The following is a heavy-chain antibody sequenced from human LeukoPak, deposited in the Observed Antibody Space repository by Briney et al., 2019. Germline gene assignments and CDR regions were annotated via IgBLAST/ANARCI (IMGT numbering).Heavy chain of an antibody. CDR1: GFTFSSYG. CDR2: ISYDGSNK. J-gene: IGHJ6*02. Sequence: GGSLRLSCAASGFTFSSYGMHWVRQAPGKGLEGVAVISYDGSNKYYADSVKGRFTISRDNFKNMLYVQMNSLRAEDTAVYYCAKDQDSRGLYGMDVWGQGTTVTVSS. D-gene: IGHD3-22*01. CDR3: AKDQDSRGLYGMDV. V-gene: IGHV3-30*18.